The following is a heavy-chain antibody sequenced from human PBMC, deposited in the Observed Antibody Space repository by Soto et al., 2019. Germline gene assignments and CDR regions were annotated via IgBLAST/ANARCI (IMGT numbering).Heavy chain of an antibody. CDR2: ISRNGANQ. D-gene: IGHD1-1*01. CDR1: AVSFNIFG. J-gene: IGHJ3*01. V-gene: IGHV3-30*18. Sequence: GGSLMLSCATSAVSFNIFGMPWVRQAPGKALVGVALISRNGANQYSGDSAKGRFIICRENTYNSLYLQLHSLRPHDTAVYYCAKDAYNAAFDVWGQGKMFTVSS. CDR3: AKDAYNAAFDV.